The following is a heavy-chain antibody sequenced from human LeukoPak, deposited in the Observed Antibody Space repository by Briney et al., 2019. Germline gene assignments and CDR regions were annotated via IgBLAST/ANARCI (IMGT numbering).Heavy chain of an antibody. D-gene: IGHD3-22*01. J-gene: IGHJ4*02. CDR1: GGSVTSGGHY. Sequence: PSETLSLTCSVSGGSVTSGGHYWSWIRQHPGKGLEWIGYIYYSDSTFYNPSLQSRVTISVDASNNQFSLKLSSVTAANTAVYYCARDSYEISGYRHIDYWGQGTLVTVSS. CDR2: IYYSDST. CDR3: ARDSYEISGYRHIDY. V-gene: IGHV4-31*03.